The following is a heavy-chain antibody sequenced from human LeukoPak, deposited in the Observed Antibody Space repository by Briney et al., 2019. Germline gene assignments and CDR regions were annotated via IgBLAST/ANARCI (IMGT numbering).Heavy chain of an antibody. Sequence: ASVKVSCKVSGYTLTELSMHWVRQAPGKGLEWMGGFDPEDGETIYAQKFQGRVTMTEDTSTDTAHMELSSLRSEDTAVYYCATLDYYDSSGYHGWFDPWGQGTLVTVSS. V-gene: IGHV1-24*01. J-gene: IGHJ5*02. CDR1: GYTLTELS. D-gene: IGHD3-22*01. CDR3: ATLDYYDSSGYHGWFDP. CDR2: FDPEDGET.